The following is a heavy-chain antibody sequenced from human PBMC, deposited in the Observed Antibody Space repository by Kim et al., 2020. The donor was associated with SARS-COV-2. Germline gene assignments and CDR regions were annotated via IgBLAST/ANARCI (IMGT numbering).Heavy chain of an antibody. CDR2: ILYGGST. Sequence: SETLSLTCTVSGGSISTSSYYWGWIRQPPGKGLEWIGTILYGGSTIYNPSLKSRVTISVDTSQNQFSLRLSSVTAADTAVFYCARDSYTMGTFDIWGQGTMVTVSS. CDR1: GGSISTSSYY. CDR3: ARDSYTMGTFDI. J-gene: IGHJ3*02. D-gene: IGHD2-2*02. V-gene: IGHV4-39*01.